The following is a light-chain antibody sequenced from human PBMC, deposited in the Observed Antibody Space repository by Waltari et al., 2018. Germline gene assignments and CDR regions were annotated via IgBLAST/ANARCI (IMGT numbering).Light chain of an antibody. CDR1: SGNMTSNH. Sequence: FMLTQPHSVSESPGKTVTISCTPTSGNMTSNHEQWYQQRPGGAPTTIIYEDTQRPSGVPDRFSGSIDSSSNSASLTISGLITEDEADYYCQSYDLNSRVVFGGRTKLTVL. CDR3: QSYDLNSRVV. V-gene: IGLV6-57*03. J-gene: IGLJ2*01. CDR2: EDT.